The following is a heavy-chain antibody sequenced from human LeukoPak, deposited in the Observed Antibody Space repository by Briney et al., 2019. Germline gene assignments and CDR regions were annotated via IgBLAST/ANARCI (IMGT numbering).Heavy chain of an antibody. J-gene: IGHJ3*02. CDR2: ISAYNGNT. Sequence: ASVKVSCKASGYTFTSYGISWVRQAPGQGLEWMGWISAYNGNTNYAQKLQGRVTMTTDTSTSTAYMELRSLRSDDTAVYYCAGDPKLRFLEWYDAFDIWGQGTMVTVSS. CDR1: GYTFTSYG. D-gene: IGHD3-3*01. V-gene: IGHV1-18*01. CDR3: AGDPKLRFLEWYDAFDI.